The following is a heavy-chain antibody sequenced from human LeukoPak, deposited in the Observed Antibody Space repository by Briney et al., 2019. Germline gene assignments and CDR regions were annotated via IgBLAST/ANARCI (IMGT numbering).Heavy chain of an antibody. CDR2: INSDGSST. V-gene: IGHV3-74*01. J-gene: IGHJ3*02. Sequence: PGGSLRLSCAASGFTFSSYWMHWVRQAPGKGLMWVSRINSDGSSTSYADSVKARFTISRDNAKNSLYLQMNSLRAEDTAVYYCARRRYYDSSGKAPDAFDIWGQGTMVTVSS. CDR1: GFTFSSYW. CDR3: ARRRYYDSSGKAPDAFDI. D-gene: IGHD3-22*01.